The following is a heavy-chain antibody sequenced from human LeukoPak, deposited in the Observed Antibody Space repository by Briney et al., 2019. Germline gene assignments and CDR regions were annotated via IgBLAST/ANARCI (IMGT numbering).Heavy chain of an antibody. CDR2: IIPIFGTA. V-gene: IGHV1-69*05. D-gene: IGHD6-13*01. CDR1: GGTFSSYA. Sequence: GSSVKVSCKASGGTFSSYAITWVRQAPGQGLEWMERIIPIFGTANYAQKFQGRVTITTDESTSTAYMELSTLRSDDTAVYYCARERPPGDSSNWFLEGYFDIWGQGTLVTVSS. CDR3: ARERPPGDSSNWFLEGYFDI. J-gene: IGHJ4*02.